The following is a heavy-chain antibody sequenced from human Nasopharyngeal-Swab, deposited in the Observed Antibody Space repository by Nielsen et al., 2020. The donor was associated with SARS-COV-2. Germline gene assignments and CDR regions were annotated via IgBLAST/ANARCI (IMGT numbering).Heavy chain of an antibody. Sequence: ASVTVSCKASGYTFTSYDINWVRQAPGQGLEWMGWMNPNSGNTGYAQKFQGRVTMTRNTSLSTAYMVLSSLRSEDTAVYYCAGRGYSYGSRALRGAFDIWGQGTMVTVSS. V-gene: IGHV1-8*01. CDR2: MNPNSGNT. CDR3: AGRGYSYGSRALRGAFDI. CDR1: GYTFTSYD. J-gene: IGHJ3*02. D-gene: IGHD5-18*01.